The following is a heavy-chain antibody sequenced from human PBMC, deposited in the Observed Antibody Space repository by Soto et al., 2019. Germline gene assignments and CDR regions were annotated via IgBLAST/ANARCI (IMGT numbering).Heavy chain of an antibody. CDR2: IIPIFGTA. D-gene: IGHD3-3*01. CDR1: GGTLSSYA. V-gene: IGHV1-69*13. CDR3: ARVTGPIFGVVIYFDY. J-gene: IGHJ4*02. Sequence: GASVKVSCKASGGTLSSYAISWVRQAPGQGLEWMGGIIPIFGTANYAQKFQGRVTITADESTSTAYMELSSLRSEDTAVYYCARVTGPIFGVVIYFDYWGQGTLVTVSS.